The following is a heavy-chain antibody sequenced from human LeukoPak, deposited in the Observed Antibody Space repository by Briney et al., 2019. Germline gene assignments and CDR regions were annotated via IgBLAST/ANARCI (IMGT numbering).Heavy chain of an antibody. Sequence: ASVTVSFTASGYTFTIYYMHWVRQAPGQGLEWMGWINPNSGGTNYAQKFQGRVTMTRDTAISTDYMELSRLRSDDTAVYYCARVLELHLFDYWGQGTLVTVSS. CDR1: GYTFTIYY. V-gene: IGHV1-2*02. CDR3: ARVLELHLFDY. D-gene: IGHD1-7*01. CDR2: INPNSGGT. J-gene: IGHJ4*02.